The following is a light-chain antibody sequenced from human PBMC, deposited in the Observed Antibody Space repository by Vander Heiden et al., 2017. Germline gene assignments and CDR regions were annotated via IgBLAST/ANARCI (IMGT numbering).Light chain of an antibody. Sequence: DIQMTQPPSSLSASVGDRVTITCRASQSISSYLNWYQQKPVKAPKLLIYAASSLQSGVPSRFRPTGSGTDFTLTISRLQPEDFATYYCQRSDSTPRTFGQGTKVELK. CDR1: QSISSY. CDR2: AAS. J-gene: IGKJ1*01. V-gene: IGKV1-39*01. CDR3: QRSDSTPRT.